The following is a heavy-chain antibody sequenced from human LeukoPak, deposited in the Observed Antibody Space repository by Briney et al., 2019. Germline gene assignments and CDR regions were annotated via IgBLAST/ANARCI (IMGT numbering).Heavy chain of an antibody. J-gene: IGHJ4*02. D-gene: IGHD2-2*01. CDR1: GGSISSYY. Sequence: SETLSLTCTVSGGSISSYYWSWIRQPPGKGLEWIGYIYTSGSTNYSPSLKSRVTISVDTSKNQFSLKLSSVTAADTAVYYCARGSVVPAAPFDYWGQGTLVTVSS. V-gene: IGHV4-4*09. CDR2: IYTSGST. CDR3: ARGSVVPAAPFDY.